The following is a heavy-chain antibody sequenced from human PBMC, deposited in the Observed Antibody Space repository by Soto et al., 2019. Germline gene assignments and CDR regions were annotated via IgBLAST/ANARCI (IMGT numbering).Heavy chain of an antibody. Sequence: SETLSLSCTVSGGSISSYYWSWIRQPPGKGLEWIGYIYYSGSTNYNPSLKSRVTISVDTSKNQFSLKLSSVTAADTAVYYCARGSGYYSNWFDPWGQGTLVTAPQ. D-gene: IGHD3-22*01. CDR3: ARGSGYYSNWFDP. CDR2: IYYSGST. V-gene: IGHV4-59*01. CDR1: GGSISSYY. J-gene: IGHJ5*02.